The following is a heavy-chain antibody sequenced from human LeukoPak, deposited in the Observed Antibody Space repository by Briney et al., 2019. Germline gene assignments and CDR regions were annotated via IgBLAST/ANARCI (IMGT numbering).Heavy chain of an antibody. J-gene: IGHJ1*01. CDR1: GFTFSSYG. CDR3: ARDSGSYSAEYFQH. D-gene: IGHD1-26*01. Sequence: PGGSLRLSCAASGFTFSSYGMNWVRQAPGKGLEWVSSISSSSSYIYYADSVKGRFTISRDNAKNSLYLQMNSLRAEDTAVYYCARDSGSYSAEYFQHWGQGTLVTVSS. V-gene: IGHV3-21*01. CDR2: ISSSSSYI.